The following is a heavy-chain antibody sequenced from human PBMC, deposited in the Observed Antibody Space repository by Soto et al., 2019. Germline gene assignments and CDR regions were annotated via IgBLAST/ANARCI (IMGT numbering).Heavy chain of an antibody. J-gene: IGHJ6*02. CDR3: AREGFYYYYGMDV. CDR2: ISSSSSTI. CDR1: GFTFSSYS. Sequence: ESWGGLVQPGGSLRLSCAASGFTFSSYSMNWVRQAPGKGLEWVSYISSSSSTIYYADSVKGRFTISRDNAKNSLYLQMNSLTAEDTAVYYCAREGFYYYYGMDVWGQGTTVTVSS. V-gene: IGHV3-48*01.